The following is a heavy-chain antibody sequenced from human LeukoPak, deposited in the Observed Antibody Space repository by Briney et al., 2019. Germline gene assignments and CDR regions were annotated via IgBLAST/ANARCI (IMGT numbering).Heavy chain of an antibody. J-gene: IGHJ4*02. CDR3: ARVGATATAYFDY. CDR2: IYPSGNT. V-gene: IGHV4-61*02. Sequence: SQTLSLTCTVSGGSVSSGDYYWSWVRQPAGEGLEWIGRIYPSGNTNYNPSLKSRVTISMDTSKNRISLKVTSVTAADTAVYYCARVGATATAYFDYWGQGTLVTVSS. CDR1: GGSVSSGDYY. D-gene: IGHD5-18*01.